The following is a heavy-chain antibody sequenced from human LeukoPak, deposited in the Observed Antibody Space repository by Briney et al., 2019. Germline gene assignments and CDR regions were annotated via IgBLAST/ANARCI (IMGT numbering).Heavy chain of an antibody. CDR1: GFTFSSYS. J-gene: IGHJ6*03. Sequence: PGGSLRLSCAASGFTFSSYSMNWVRQAPGKGMEWVSYIGSSSSTIYYADSEKGSFTISRDNAKNSLYLQMNSLRAEDTAVYYCARAGALDILGRAAPYYYYMDVWGKGTTVTVSS. CDR3: ARAGALDILGRAAPYYYYMDV. V-gene: IGHV3-48*01. CDR2: IGSSSSTI. D-gene: IGHD3-9*01.